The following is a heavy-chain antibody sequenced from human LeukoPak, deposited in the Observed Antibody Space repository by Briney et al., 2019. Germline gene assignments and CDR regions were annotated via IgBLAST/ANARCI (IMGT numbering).Heavy chain of an antibody. CDR3: ARSNRLRSRGYFDY. Sequence: PSETLSLTCAVYGGSFSGYYWSWIRQPPGKGLEWIGSIYYSGSTYYNPSLKSRVTISVDTSKNQFSLKLSSVTAADTAVYYCARSNRLRSRGYFDYWGQGTLVTVSS. D-gene: IGHD3-3*01. J-gene: IGHJ4*02. V-gene: IGHV4-34*01. CDR1: GGSFSGYY. CDR2: IYYSGST.